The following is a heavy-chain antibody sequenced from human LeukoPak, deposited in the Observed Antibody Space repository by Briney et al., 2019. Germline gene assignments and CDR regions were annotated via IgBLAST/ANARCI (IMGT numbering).Heavy chain of an antibody. CDR1: GFTFSNYE. CDR2: ISSSGSTI. V-gene: IGHV3-48*03. Sequence: GGSLRLSCAAPGFTFSNYEMNWVRQAPGKGLECVSYISSSGSTIFYADSVKGRFTISRDNAKNSLYVQMNSLRAEDTAVYYCARGRSSGWRSLYYFDCWGQGTLVTVSS. CDR3: ARGRSSGWRSLYYFDC. J-gene: IGHJ4*02. D-gene: IGHD6-19*01.